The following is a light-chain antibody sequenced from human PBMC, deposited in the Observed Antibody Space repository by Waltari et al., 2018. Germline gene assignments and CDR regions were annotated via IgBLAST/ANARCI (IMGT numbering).Light chain of an antibody. CDR3: QQYYITPLS. Sequence: DIVMTQSPDSLAVSLGERATINFTSSQSVLYSSDNRNYLAWYQQKPGTPPNLLIYWASTRESGVPDRFSGSGSGTDFTLTISSLQAEDVAVYYCQQYYITPLSFGGGTKVEIK. CDR1: QSVLYSSDNRNY. V-gene: IGKV4-1*01. J-gene: IGKJ4*01. CDR2: WAS.